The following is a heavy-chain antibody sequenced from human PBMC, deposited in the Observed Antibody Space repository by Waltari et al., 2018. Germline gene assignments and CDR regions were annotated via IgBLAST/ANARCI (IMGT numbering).Heavy chain of an antibody. J-gene: IGHJ3*02. D-gene: IGHD1-7*01. V-gene: IGHV6-1*01. CDR3: ARGELELRQGAFDI. Sequence: QVQLPPSGPGLVKPSQTLSLPCAISGDSVPSNSAAWNWLSPSPSRGLEWLGRTYYRSKWYNDYAVSVKSRITINPDTSKNQFSLQLNSVTPEDTAVYYCARGELELRQGAFDIWGQGTMVTVSS. CDR1: GDSVPSNSAA. CDR2: TYYRSKWYN.